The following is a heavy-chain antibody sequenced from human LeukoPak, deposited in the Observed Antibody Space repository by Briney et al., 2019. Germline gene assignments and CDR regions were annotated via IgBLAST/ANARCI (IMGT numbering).Heavy chain of an antibody. V-gene: IGHV1-46*01. D-gene: IGHD4-23*01. Sequence: ASVKVSCKASGYTFSISYIHWVRQAPGQGLEWMGIINPSGDTTNYAQKFQGRVTMTRDTSTSTVYMEVSSLRSGDTAVYYCATDQRSLNSWGQGTLVTVSS. CDR1: GYTFSISY. J-gene: IGHJ4*02. CDR3: ATDQRSLNS. CDR2: INPSGDTT.